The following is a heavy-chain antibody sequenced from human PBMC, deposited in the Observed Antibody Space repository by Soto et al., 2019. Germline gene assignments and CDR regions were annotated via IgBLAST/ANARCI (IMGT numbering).Heavy chain of an antibody. V-gene: IGHV4-31*03. Sequence: PSETLSLTCTVSGGSISSGGYYWSWIRQHPGKGLEWIGYIYYSGSTYYNPSLKSRVTISVDTSKNQFSLKLSSVTAADTAGYYCVSAMRGYDPGGGACGSPPLAYYGYYFDVWGKGTTVTVSS. CDR1: GGSISSGGYY. J-gene: IGHJ6*03. D-gene: IGHD5-12*01. CDR3: VSAMRGYDPGGGACGSPPLAYYGYYFDV. CDR2: IYYSGST.